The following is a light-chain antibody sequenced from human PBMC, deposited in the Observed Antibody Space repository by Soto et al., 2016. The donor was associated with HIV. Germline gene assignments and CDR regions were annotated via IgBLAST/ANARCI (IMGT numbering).Light chain of an antibody. CDR3: QSVDSSGTYRV. Sequence: SYELTQPPSVSVSPGQTARITCSGDALPKQYAYWYQQEPGQAPVLVIYKDSERPSGIPERFSGSSSGTTVTLTISGVQAEDEADYYCQSVDSSGTYRVFGGGTKLTVL. V-gene: IGLV3-25*03. J-gene: IGLJ2*01. CDR2: KDS. CDR1: ALPKQY.